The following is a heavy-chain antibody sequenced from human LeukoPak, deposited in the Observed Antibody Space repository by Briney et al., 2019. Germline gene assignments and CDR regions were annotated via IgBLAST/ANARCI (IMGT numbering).Heavy chain of an antibody. J-gene: IGHJ5*02. V-gene: IGHV1-46*01. CDR2: INPSGGST. D-gene: IGHD3-22*01. CDR3: ARDRGTYYYDSSGP. CDR1: GYTFTRSG. Sequence: ASVKVSCKASGYTFTRSGISWVRQAPGQGLEWMEIINPSGGSTSYAQKFQGRVTMTRDMSTSTVYMELSSLRSEDTAVCYCARDRGTYYYDSSGPWGQGTLVTVSS.